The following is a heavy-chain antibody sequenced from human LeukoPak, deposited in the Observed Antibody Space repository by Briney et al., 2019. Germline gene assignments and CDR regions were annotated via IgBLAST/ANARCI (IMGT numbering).Heavy chain of an antibody. CDR2: ISHSGST. V-gene: IGHV4-38-2*02. J-gene: IGHJ4*02. CDR1: GSSISSSYY. Sequence: SETLSLTCTVSGSSISSSYYGAWIRQPPGKGLEWIATISHSGSTYYNPSLKSRVTISADTSQNQHSLRLNSVTVADTAVYYCARVNTVMATFDYWGQGTSVTVSS. D-gene: IGHD5-24*01. CDR3: ARVNTVMATFDY.